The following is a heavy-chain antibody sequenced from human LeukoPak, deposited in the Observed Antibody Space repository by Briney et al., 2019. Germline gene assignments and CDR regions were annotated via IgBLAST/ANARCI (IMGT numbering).Heavy chain of an antibody. J-gene: IGHJ2*01. CDR3: AKVYGVPNWYFDL. Sequence: PGGSLRLSCAASGFTFSSYAMSWVRQAPGKGLEWVSAISGSGGSTYYADSVKGRFTVSRDNSKNTLYLQMNSLRAEDTAVYYCAKVYGVPNWYFDLWGRGTLVTVSS. V-gene: IGHV3-23*01. CDR2: ISGSGGST. D-gene: IGHD4-17*01. CDR1: GFTFSSYA.